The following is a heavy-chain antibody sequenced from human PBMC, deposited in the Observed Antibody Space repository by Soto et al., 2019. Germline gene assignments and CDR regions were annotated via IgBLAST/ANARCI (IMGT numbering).Heavy chain of an antibody. J-gene: IGHJ4*02. CDR2: MKPDSGGT. CDR3: VALAR. Sequence: QVQLVQSGAEVREPGASVKVSCKASGYTCTTYDINWVRQATGQGLEWMGWMKPDSGGTGYGQKFQGRVALTRDTSTSTAYMELSGLKSEDTAVYYCVALARWGQGTLVTVSS. D-gene: IGHD6-6*01. CDR1: GYTCTTYD. V-gene: IGHV1-8*01.